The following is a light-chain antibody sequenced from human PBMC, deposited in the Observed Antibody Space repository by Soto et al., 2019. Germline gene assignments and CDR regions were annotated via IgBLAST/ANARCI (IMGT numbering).Light chain of an antibody. CDR3: QSYDSVLSASV. CDR1: YSNIGAGYE. Sequence: QSVLTQPPSVSGAPGQRVTISCTGSYSNIGAGYEVHWYQQIPGTAPKLLISGHNNRPSGVPDRFFGSKSGSSASLAISGLQAEDEADYYCQSYDSVLSASVFGGGTKLTVL. J-gene: IGLJ2*01. CDR2: GHN. V-gene: IGLV1-40*01.